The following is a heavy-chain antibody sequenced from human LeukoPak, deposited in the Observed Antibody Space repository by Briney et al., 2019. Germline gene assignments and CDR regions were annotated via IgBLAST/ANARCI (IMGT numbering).Heavy chain of an antibody. V-gene: IGHV3-48*01. Sequence: PGGSLRLSCAASGFTFSSYSMNWVRQAPGKGLEWVSYISSSSSTIYYADSVKGRFTISRDNAKNSLYLQMNSLRAEDTAVYYCARVYPRNYPDYWGQGTLVTVSS. J-gene: IGHJ4*02. D-gene: IGHD1-14*01. CDR1: GFTFSSYS. CDR3: ARVYPRNYPDY. CDR2: ISSSSSTI.